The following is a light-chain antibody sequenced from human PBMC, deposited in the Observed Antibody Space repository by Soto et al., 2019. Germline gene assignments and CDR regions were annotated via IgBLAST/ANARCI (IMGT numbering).Light chain of an antibody. V-gene: IGKV1-39*01. CDR3: RQSFSTPPWA. Sequence: DSQMTQSPSSLSASIGDRVTITCRASQSISNYLNWYQLRPGKAPTLLIYAASILQSGVPSRFSGSGSGTDFTLTISSLQPEDFATYYCRQSFSTPPWAFGQGTKVDIK. CDR1: QSISNY. J-gene: IGKJ1*01. CDR2: AAS.